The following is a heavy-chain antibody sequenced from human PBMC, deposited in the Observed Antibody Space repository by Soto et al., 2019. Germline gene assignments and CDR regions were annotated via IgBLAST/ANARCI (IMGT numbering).Heavy chain of an antibody. CDR2: ISHDGSKT. V-gene: IGHV3-30*18. D-gene: IGHD3-22*01. Sequence: QVQLVESGGGVVQPGRSLRLSCAASGFTFSSYGIHWVRQAPGKGLEWVAVISHDGSKTNYADSVKGRFTISRDNSKDTVYLQMNSLRAEDTAVYYCPKDTDYHASSGYYVFDSWGQGTLVTVSS. CDR1: GFTFSSYG. J-gene: IGHJ4*02. CDR3: PKDTDYHASSGYYVFDS.